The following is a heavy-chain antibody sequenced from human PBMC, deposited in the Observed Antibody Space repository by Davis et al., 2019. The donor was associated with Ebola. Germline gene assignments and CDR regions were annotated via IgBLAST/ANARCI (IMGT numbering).Heavy chain of an antibody. Sequence: SETLSLTCAVYGGSSSGYYWSWIRQPPGKGLERIGYIYYSGSTNYNPSLKSRVTISVDTSKNQFSLQLNSVTPEDTAVYYCASADLYYDFWSGSGGMDVWGQGTTVTVSS. CDR3: ASADLYYDFWSGSGGMDV. D-gene: IGHD3-3*01. V-gene: IGHV4-59*12. CDR1: GGSSSGYY. J-gene: IGHJ6*02. CDR2: IYYSGST.